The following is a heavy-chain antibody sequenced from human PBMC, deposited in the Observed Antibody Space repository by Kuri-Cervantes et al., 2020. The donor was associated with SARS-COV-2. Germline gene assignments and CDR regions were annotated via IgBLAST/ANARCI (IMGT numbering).Heavy chain of an antibody. D-gene: IGHD2-15*01. CDR2: IKSKTDGGTT. CDR1: GFTLSNAW. J-gene: IGHJ4*02. CDR3: TTAPTPIVVVVAATY. Sequence: GESLKISCAASGFTLSNAWMSWVRQAPGKGLEWVGRIKSKTDGGTTDYAAPVKGRFTISRDDSKNTLYLQMNSLKTEDTAVYYCTTAPTPIVVVVAATYWGQGTRGT. V-gene: IGHV3-15*01.